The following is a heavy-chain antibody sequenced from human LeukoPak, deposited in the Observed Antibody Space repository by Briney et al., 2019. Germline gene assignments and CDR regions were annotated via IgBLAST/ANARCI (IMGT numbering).Heavy chain of an antibody. CDR1: GYTFTGYY. J-gene: IGHJ3*02. V-gene: IGHV1-2*02. Sequence: ASVKVSCKASGYTFTGYYMHWVRQAPGQGLEWMGWINPNSGGTNYAQKFQGRVTMTRDTSISTAYMELSRLRSDDTAVYYCARFVDYYDSSGLDAFDIWGQGTTVTVSS. CDR3: ARFVDYYDSSGLDAFDI. CDR2: INPNSGGT. D-gene: IGHD3-22*01.